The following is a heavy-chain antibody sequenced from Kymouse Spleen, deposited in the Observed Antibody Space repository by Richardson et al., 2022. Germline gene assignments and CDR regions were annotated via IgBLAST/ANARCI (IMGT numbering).Heavy chain of an antibody. Sequence: EVQLVESGGGLVKPGGSLRLSCAASGFTFSNAWMSWVRQAPGKGLEWVGRIKSKTDGGTTDYAAPVKGRFTISRDDSKNTLYLQMNSLKTEDTAVYYCTTYYYGSGSYRFDYWGQGTLVTVSS. CDR3: TTYYYGSGSYRFDY. CDR1: GFTFSNAW. D-gene: IGHD3-10*01. J-gene: IGHJ4*02. V-gene: IGHV3-15*01. CDR2: IKSKTDGGTT.